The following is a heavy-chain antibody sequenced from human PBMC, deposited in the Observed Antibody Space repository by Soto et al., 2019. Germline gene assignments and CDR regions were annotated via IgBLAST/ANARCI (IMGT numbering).Heavy chain of an antibody. J-gene: IGHJ5*02. CDR2: IYPDDSDT. CDR3: ARFGGPGLSHNWFDA. D-gene: IGHD3-3*01. CDR1: GYRFTDYW. Sequence: VQLVQSGAEVKKPGESLKISCQVSGYRFTDYWIGWVRQTPGKGLEWMGIIYPDDSDTRYSPSFQGQVTFSADRSTXIAYVQWSSLKASDSAMYYCARFGGPGLSHNWFDAWGQGTLVTVSS. V-gene: IGHV5-51*03.